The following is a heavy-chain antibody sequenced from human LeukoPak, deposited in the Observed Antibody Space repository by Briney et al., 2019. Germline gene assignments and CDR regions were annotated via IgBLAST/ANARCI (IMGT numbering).Heavy chain of an antibody. CDR1: GLTYRNAW. Sequence: GGSLRLSCVASGLTYRNAWMTWVRQAPGKGLEWVGRIKSNPDGGTTDFAASVKGRFLTSRDDSKSTLSLQMNSLKIEDTAVYYCTTGGPHISGHPLDYWGQGIPVTVSS. CDR3: TTGGPHISGHPLDY. V-gene: IGHV3-15*05. J-gene: IGHJ4*02. CDR2: IKSNPDGGTT. D-gene: IGHD2-15*01.